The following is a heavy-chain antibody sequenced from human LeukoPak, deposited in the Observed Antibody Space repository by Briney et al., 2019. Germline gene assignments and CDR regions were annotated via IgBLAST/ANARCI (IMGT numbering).Heavy chain of an antibody. CDR1: GFTFSSYA. CDR3: AKAPGYYYGMDV. Sequence: GGSLGLSCEASGFTFSSYAMTWVRQAPGKGLEWVSAISGSGGSTYYADSVRGRFTISRDNSKNTLYLQMNSLRAEDTAVYYCAKAPGYYYGMDVWGKGTTVTVSS. V-gene: IGHV3-23*01. CDR2: ISGSGGST. J-gene: IGHJ6*04.